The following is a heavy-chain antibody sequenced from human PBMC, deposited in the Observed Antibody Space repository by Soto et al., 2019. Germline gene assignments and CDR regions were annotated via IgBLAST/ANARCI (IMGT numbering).Heavy chain of an antibody. CDR2: INPNSGCT. V-gene: IGHV1-2*02. CDR1: GYTFTAYY. Sequence: QVPLVQSGADVKKPGASVKVSCKASGYTFTAYYIHWVRQAPGQGLEWMGWINPNSGCTHYAQKFQGRVTMTGDTSLIAAHMEPTSLRSDDTAVYYCARTNIRGNYFSSLDVWCQGTTVTVSS. J-gene: IGHJ6*02. CDR3: ARTNIRGNYFSSLDV. D-gene: IGHD1-7*01.